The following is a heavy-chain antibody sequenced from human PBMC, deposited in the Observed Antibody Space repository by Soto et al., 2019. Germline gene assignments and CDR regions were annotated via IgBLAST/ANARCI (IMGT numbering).Heavy chain of an antibody. D-gene: IGHD3-22*01. Sequence: GASLKISCEVSGYTFTNYWIGWVRQMPGKGLEWMAIIHPADSDTRYSPSFQGQVTISADKSICTAYLQWSSLKASDTAMYYCVRPDSSGYYVYWGQGTLVTVSS. CDR2: IHPADSDT. V-gene: IGHV5-51*01. CDR3: VRPDSSGYYVY. J-gene: IGHJ4*02. CDR1: GYTFTNYW.